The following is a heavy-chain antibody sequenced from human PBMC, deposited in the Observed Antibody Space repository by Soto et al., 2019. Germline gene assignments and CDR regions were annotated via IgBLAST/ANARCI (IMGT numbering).Heavy chain of an antibody. Sequence: ASVKVSCKVSGHKVTELSIYWMRQSPGTGLECMGGFDPKDGLPVYAQNFEGRVTMTEDASTDTAYLEVENLRSEDTAVYFCATVVGLVRSYFDAWGQGSLVTVSS. J-gene: IGHJ5*02. CDR1: GHKVTELS. D-gene: IGHD6-6*01. V-gene: IGHV1-24*01. CDR2: FDPKDGLP. CDR3: ATVVGLVRSYFDA.